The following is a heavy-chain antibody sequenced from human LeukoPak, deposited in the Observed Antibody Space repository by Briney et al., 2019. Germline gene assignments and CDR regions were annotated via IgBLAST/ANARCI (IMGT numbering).Heavy chain of an antibody. CDR2: IIPILGIA. CDR3: ARRCGGSCYYFDY. V-gene: IGHV1-69*04. Sequence: GSSVKVSCKASGGTFSSYAISWVRQAPGQGLEWMGRIIPILGIANYAQKFQGRDTITADKSTGTAYMELSSLRSEDTAVYYCARRCGGSCYYFDYWGQGTLVTVSS. CDR1: GGTFSSYA. J-gene: IGHJ4*02. D-gene: IGHD2-15*01.